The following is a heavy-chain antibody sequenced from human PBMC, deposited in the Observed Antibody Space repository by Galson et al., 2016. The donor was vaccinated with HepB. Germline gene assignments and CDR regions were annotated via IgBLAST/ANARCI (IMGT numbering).Heavy chain of an antibody. CDR2: INHRGST. CDR1: GGSFSSYY. Sequence: SETLSLTCAVYGGSFSSYYWSWIRQPPGKGLEWIGEINHRGSTNYNPSLKSRVTISVDTSKNQFSLKLSSVTAADTAVYYCAGPGFGLILYGFDPWGQGTLVTVSS. D-gene: IGHD2-15*01. CDR3: AGPGFGLILYGFDP. V-gene: IGHV4-34*01. J-gene: IGHJ5*02.